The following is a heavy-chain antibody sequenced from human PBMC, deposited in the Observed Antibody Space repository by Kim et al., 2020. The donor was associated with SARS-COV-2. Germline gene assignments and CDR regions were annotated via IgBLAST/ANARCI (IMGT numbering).Heavy chain of an antibody. D-gene: IGHD3-22*01. CDR1: GGAIRSYY. CDR2: IYYSGST. CDR3: ARGYYYDTSGIWPYY. V-gene: IGHV4-59*13. Sequence: SETPSLTCTVSGGAIRSYYWSWIRQPPGKGLEWIGYIYYSGSTNYNPSLKSRVTISVDTSKNQFSLKLSSVTAADTAMYYCARGYYYDTSGIWPYYWGQGTLVTVSS. J-gene: IGHJ4*02.